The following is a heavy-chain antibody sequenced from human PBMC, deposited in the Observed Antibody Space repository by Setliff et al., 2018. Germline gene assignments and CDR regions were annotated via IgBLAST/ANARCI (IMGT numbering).Heavy chain of an antibody. J-gene: IGHJ4*02. CDR1: GFTFSSDW. CDR2: IKQDGSEK. V-gene: IGHV3-7*03. Sequence: PGGSLRLSCATSGFTFSSDWMSWVRQAQGKGLEWVANIKQDGSEKYYVDSVKGRFTITRDNAKNSLYLQMNSLRAEDTAVYYCARDSGRMNYWGQGTLVTVSS. CDR3: ARDSGRMNY.